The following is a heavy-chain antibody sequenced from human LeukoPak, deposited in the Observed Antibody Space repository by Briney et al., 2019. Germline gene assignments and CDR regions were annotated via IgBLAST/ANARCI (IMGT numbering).Heavy chain of an antibody. CDR3: ARVWRGNYYDY. J-gene: IGHJ4*02. Sequence: PGGSLRLSCAASGFTFSSNYMHWVRQAPGKGLEYVSAISSNGGNTHYANSVKGRFTISRDNSKNTMYLQMGSLRAEDTAVYYCARVWRGNYYDYWGQGTLVTVSS. D-gene: IGHD1-1*01. V-gene: IGHV3-64*01. CDR1: GFTFSSNY. CDR2: ISSNGGNT.